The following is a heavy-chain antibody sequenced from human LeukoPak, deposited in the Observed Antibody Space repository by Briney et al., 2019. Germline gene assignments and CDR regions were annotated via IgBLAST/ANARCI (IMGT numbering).Heavy chain of an antibody. J-gene: IGHJ5*02. CDR3: ARDLRWELSFDP. Sequence: SETLSLTCAVYGGSFSGYYWSWIRQPPGKGLEWIGSIYHSGSTYYNPSLKSRVTISVDMSKNQFSLKLSSVTAADTAVYYCARDLRWELSFDPWGQGTLVTVSS. V-gene: IGHV4-34*01. CDR1: GGSFSGYY. CDR2: IYHSGST. D-gene: IGHD1-26*01.